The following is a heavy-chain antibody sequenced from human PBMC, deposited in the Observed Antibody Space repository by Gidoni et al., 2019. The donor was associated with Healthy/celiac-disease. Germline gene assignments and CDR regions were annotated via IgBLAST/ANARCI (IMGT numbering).Heavy chain of an antibody. CDR1: GGSLSSYY. D-gene: IGHD3-10*01. CDR3: ATMVRGPGWFDP. CDR2: VYYTGST. V-gene: IGHV4-59*01. J-gene: IGHJ5*02. Sequence: QVQLQESGPGLVKPSETLSLTCTVSGGSLSSYYWSWIRQPPGKGLEWIGHVYYTGSTNYNPSLKSRVTISVDTSKNQFSLKLSSVTAADTAVYYCATMVRGPGWFDPWGQGTLVTVSS.